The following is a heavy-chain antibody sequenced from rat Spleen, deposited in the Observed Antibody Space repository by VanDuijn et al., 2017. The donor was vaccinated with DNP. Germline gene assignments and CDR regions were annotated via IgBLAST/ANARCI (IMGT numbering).Heavy chain of an antibody. Sequence: EVQVKESGPGLVKPSQSLSLTCSVTGYSITSDYWAWIRKFPGNKMEWMGYISYGGYTNSNPSLKSRTSITRDTSTNQFFLQLNSVTSEDTATYYCARSDYFGSFRPFAYWGQGTLVTVSS. V-gene: IGHV3-1*01. D-gene: IGHD1-6*01. CDR1: GYSITSDY. CDR2: ISYGGYT. CDR3: ARSDYFGSFRPFAY. J-gene: IGHJ3*01.